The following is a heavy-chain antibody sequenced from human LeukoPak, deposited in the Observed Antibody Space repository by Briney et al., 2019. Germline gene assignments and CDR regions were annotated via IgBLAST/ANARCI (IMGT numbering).Heavy chain of an antibody. CDR3: AKNGGSGSYYSGYYYMDV. D-gene: IGHD1-26*01. CDR1: GFTFSNYA. J-gene: IGHJ6*03. CDR2: ISTSGGST. Sequence: PAGSLRLSCAASGFTFSNYAMSWVRQAPGKGLDWVPTISTSGGSTYYADSVRGRFAISRDNSKNTLYLQMNSLRGEDTALYYCAKNGGSGSYYSGYYYMDVWGKGTTVTVSS. V-gene: IGHV3-23*01.